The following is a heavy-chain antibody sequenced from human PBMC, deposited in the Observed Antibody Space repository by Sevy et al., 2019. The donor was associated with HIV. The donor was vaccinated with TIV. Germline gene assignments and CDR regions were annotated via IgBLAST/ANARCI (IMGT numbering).Heavy chain of an antibody. CDR3: ATEYDSSGYFDY. Sequence: GGCLRLSCAASGFTFSSYAMNWVRQAPGKGLEWVSGISGSGGSGEKTNYADSVKGRFTISRDDSKNSLYLQLNSLRSEDTAIYYCATEYDSSGYFDYWGQGTQVTVSS. J-gene: IGHJ4*02. V-gene: IGHV3-23*01. CDR2: ISGSGGSGEKT. CDR1: GFTFSSYA. D-gene: IGHD3-22*01.